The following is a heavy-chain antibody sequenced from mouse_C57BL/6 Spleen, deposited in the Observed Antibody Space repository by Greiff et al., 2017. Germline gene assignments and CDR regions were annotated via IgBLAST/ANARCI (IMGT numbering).Heavy chain of an antibody. CDR2: INPNNGGT. CDR3: ARSDLNYYGSSYYFDY. CDR1: GYTFTDYN. D-gene: IGHD1-1*01. J-gene: IGHJ2*01. Sequence: VQLKQSGPELVKPGASVKIPCKASGYTFTDYNMDWVKQSHGKSLEWIGDINPNNGGTIYNQKFKGKATLTVDKSSSTAYMELRSLTSEDTAVYYCARSDLNYYGSSYYFDYWGQGTTLTVSS. V-gene: IGHV1-18*01.